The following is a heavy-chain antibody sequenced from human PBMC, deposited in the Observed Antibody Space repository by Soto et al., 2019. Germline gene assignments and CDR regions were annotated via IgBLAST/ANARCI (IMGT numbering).Heavy chain of an antibody. Sequence: EVQLVESGGGLVKPGGSLRVSCAASGFTFREAWMNWVRQAPGKGLEWVGRIKSRTDGGTIEYATPMKGRFIISRNDSKNKLYLQMDSLKTEDTAVYYCWGSAYWGQGTLVTVSS. CDR3: WGSAY. CDR1: GFTFREAW. J-gene: IGHJ4*02. V-gene: IGHV3-15*07. D-gene: IGHD3-16*01. CDR2: IKSRTDGGTI.